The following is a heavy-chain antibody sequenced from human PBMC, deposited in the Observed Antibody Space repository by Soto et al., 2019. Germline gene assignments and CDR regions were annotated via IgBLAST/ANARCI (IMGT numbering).Heavy chain of an antibody. D-gene: IGHD2-2*01. CDR2: ISGSGGST. CDR1: GFTFSSYA. CDR3: ARVYCSSTSCYFMDY. J-gene: IGHJ4*02. V-gene: IGHV3-23*01. Sequence: PGGSLRLSCAASGFTFSSYAMSWVRQAPGKGLEWVSAISGSGGSTYYADSVKGRFTISRDNSKNTLYLQMNSLRAEDTAVYYCARVYCSSTSCYFMDYWGQGTLATVSS.